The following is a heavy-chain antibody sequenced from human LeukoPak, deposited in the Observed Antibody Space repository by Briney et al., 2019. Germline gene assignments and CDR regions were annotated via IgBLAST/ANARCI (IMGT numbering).Heavy chain of an antibody. Sequence: ASVKVSCKASGYTFTNYYMHWVRQAPGQGLEWMGIINPSGGSTSYAQKFQGRVTMTRDTSTSTVYMELTSLRSEDTAVYYCARDKYGSGSYYYYYFDYWGQGTLVTVSS. J-gene: IGHJ4*02. V-gene: IGHV1-46*01. D-gene: IGHD3-10*01. CDR1: GYTFTNYY. CDR3: ARDKYGSGSYYYYYFDY. CDR2: INPSGGST.